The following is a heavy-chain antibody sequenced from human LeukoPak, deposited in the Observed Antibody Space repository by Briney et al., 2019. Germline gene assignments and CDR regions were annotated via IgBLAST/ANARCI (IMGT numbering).Heavy chain of an antibody. D-gene: IGHD1-26*01. V-gene: IGHV3-15*01. CDR3: TTGSVGATGNFDY. CDR2: IKSKTDGGTT. Sequence: KSGGSLRLSCAASGFTFSNAWMSWVRQAPGKGLEWVGRIKSKTDGGTTDYAAPVKGRFTISRDDSKNTLYLQMNSLKTEDTAVYYCTTGSVGATGNFDYWSQGTLVTVSS. J-gene: IGHJ4*02. CDR1: GFTFSNAW.